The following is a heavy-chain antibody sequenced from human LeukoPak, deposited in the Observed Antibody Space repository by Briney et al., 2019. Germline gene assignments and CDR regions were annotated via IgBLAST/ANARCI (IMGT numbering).Heavy chain of an antibody. Sequence: SETLSLTCTVSAGSISLYNTYYCHWTPQTAGEGLAWIRYIYYSGSTSYNPSLKSRGAISVDTFRNQFSLKLTSVTAADTAIYYCAKADYDGASDYWGQGTLVTVSS. D-gene: IGHD3-10*01. CDR3: AKADYDGASDY. CDR1: AGSISLYNTYY. V-gene: IGHV4-59*13. J-gene: IGHJ4*02. CDR2: IYYSGST.